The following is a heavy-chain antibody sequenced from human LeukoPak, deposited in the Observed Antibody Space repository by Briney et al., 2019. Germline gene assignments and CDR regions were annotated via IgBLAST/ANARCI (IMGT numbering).Heavy chain of an antibody. CDR1: GFTFRSYA. J-gene: IGHJ3*01. Sequence: GGSLRLSCAASGFTFRSYAMSWVRQAPGKGLEWVSGFGGSDGSTYYADSVKGRFTISRDNSKNTLYLQMNSLRAEDTAVYYCARGHLWFGELFWGQGTMVTVSS. V-gene: IGHV3-23*01. CDR3: ARGHLWFGELF. CDR2: FGGSDGST. D-gene: IGHD3-10*01.